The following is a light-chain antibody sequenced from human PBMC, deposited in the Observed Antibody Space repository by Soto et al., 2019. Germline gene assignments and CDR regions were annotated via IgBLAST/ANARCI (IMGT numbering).Light chain of an antibody. J-gene: IGKJ2*01. CDR1: QSVGNN. Sequence: EVVLTQSPATLSVSPGERATLSCRTSQSVGNNLAWYQQKPGQAPRLLMYGAFIRAPGLPVRFRGTGSGTEVTLTISGLQSEDFALYFCPQYDKWAYTFGQGNKLETK. V-gene: IGKV3-15*01. CDR3: PQYDKWAYT. CDR2: GAF.